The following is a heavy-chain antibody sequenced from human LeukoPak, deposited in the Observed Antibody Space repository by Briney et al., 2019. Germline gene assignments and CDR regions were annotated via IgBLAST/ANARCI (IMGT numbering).Heavy chain of an antibody. CDR2: ISAYNGNT. CDR3: ASLTYSSGQDNWFDP. Sequence: ASVKVSCKASGYTFTSDGISWVRKAPGQGLEWMGWISAYNGNTNYAQKLQGRVTMTTDTSTSTAYMELRSLRSDDTAVYYRASLTYSSGQDNWFDPWGQGTLVTVSS. CDR1: GYTFTSDG. J-gene: IGHJ5*02. D-gene: IGHD6-19*01. V-gene: IGHV1-18*01.